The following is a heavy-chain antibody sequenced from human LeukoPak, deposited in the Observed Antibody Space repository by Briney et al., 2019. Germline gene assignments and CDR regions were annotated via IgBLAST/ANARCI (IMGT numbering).Heavy chain of an antibody. CDR1: GGTISSYY. CDR2: IYYSGST. D-gene: IGHD2-8*01. Sequence: SETLSLTCPVSGGTISSYYWSWIRQPPGKGLEWMGYIYYSGSTNYNPSLKSRVTISVDTSKNQFSLKLSSVTAADTAVYYCARGYCTNGVCYIGPFDYWGQGTLVTVSS. J-gene: IGHJ4*02. CDR3: ARGYCTNGVCYIGPFDY. V-gene: IGHV4-59*01.